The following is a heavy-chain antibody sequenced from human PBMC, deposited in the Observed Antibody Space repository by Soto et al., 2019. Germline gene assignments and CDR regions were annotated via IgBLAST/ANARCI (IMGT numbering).Heavy chain of an antibody. J-gene: IGHJ3*02. V-gene: IGHV1-18*01. CDR1: GYTFTSYD. Sequence: ASVKVSCKASGYTFTSYDINWVRQATGQGLEWMGWMNAYNGNTNYAQKLQGRVTMTTDSSTSTAYMELRSLRSDDTAVYYCARGMRLVDDAFDIWGQGTMVTVSS. D-gene: IGHD6-19*01. CDR2: MNAYNGNT. CDR3: ARGMRLVDDAFDI.